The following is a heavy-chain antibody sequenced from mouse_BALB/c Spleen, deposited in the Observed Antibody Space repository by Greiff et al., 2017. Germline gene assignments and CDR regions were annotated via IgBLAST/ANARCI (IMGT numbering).Heavy chain of an antibody. J-gene: IGHJ4*01. CDR2: ISSGSSTI. CDR1: GFTFSSFG. D-gene: IGHD1-2*01. V-gene: IGHV5-17*02. Sequence: EVKLVESGGGLVQPGGSRKLSCAASGFTFSSFGMHWVRQAPEKGLEWVAYISSGSSTIYYADTVKGRFTISRDNPKNTLYLQMSSLKSEDTAMYYCARLTTAFMDYWGQGTSVTVSS. CDR3: ARLTTAFMDY.